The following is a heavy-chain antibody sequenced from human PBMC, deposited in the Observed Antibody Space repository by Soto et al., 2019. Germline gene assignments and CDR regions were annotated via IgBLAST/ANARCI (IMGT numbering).Heavy chain of an antibody. J-gene: IGHJ3*02. D-gene: IGHD3-3*01. CDR3: ARRSIFTWSDAFDI. CDR2: INPSGGIT. V-gene: IGHV1-46*01. CDR1: GYTFTSYY. Sequence: QVELVQSGAEVKKPGASVKVSCKAAGYTFTSYYMHWVRPAPGQGLEWMGFINPSGGITTYAQKFQARVTMTSDTSTSTVYMELRTLKSEDTAVYYCARRSIFTWSDAFDIWGQGTMVTVSA.